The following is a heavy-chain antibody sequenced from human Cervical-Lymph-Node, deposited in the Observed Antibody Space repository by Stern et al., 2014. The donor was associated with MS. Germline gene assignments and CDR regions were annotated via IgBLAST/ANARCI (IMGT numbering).Heavy chain of an antibody. CDR3: ARGATVTSPYYYYGMDV. D-gene: IGHD4-17*01. V-gene: IGHV4-59*01. CDR2: IHYSGST. J-gene: IGHJ6*02. Sequence: QLQLQESGPGLVKPSETLSLTCSVSGGSISTYYWSWIRQPPWQGLEWIGYIHYSGSTNYNPSLKSRVTISVDTSKNQFSLRLSSVTAADTAVYYCARGATVTSPYYYYGMDVWGQGTTVTVSS. CDR1: GGSISTYY.